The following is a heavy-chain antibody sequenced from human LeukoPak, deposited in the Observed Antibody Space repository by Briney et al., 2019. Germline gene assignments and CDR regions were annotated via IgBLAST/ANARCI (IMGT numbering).Heavy chain of an antibody. CDR1: GFDFSDYY. CDR2: IKTTGLTT. Sequence: GGSLRLSCAASGFDFSDYYMSWIRQAPGKGLEWISNIKTTGLTTYYADSVKGRFTISRHNAKNSLFLQMNSLRADDTAIYYCARAGQLRYMDVWGKGTAVTVSS. V-gene: IGHV3-11*04. CDR3: ARAGQLRYMDV. J-gene: IGHJ6*03.